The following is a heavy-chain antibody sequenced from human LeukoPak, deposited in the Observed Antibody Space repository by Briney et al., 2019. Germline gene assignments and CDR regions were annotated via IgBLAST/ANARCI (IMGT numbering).Heavy chain of an antibody. CDR2: IYHSGST. CDR1: GHSISSGYY. Sequence: ASETLSLTCTVSGHSISSGYYWGWIRQPPGKGLEWIGSIYHSGSTYYNPSLKSRVTISVDTSKNQFSLKLSSVTAADTAVYFCARHGIIYGSGTNFDYWGQGTLVTVSS. D-gene: IGHD3-10*01. J-gene: IGHJ4*02. CDR3: ARHGIIYGSGTNFDY. V-gene: IGHV4-38-2*02.